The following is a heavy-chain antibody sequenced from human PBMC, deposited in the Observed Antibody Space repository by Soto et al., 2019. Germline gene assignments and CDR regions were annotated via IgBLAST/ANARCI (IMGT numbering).Heavy chain of an antibody. V-gene: IGHV1-3*01. CDR2: INAGNGNT. J-gene: IGHJ6*02. Sequence: ASVKVSCKASGYTFTNYAIHWVRQAPGQRLEWLGWINAGNGNTKDSQRLEGRVTITRDTSASTAYMELSSLRSEDTAVYYCTRGRYFDWPTWNYGMDVWGQGTTVTVSS. CDR3: TRGRYFDWPTWNYGMDV. CDR1: GYTFTNYA. D-gene: IGHD3-9*01.